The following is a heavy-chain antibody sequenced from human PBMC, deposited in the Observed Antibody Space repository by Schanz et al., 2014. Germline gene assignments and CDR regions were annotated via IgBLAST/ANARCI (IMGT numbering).Heavy chain of an antibody. CDR2: ISGTGGDDT. CDR1: GFTFSSYA. CDR3: ARKMKLGVYGGKGHDSLDI. V-gene: IGHV3-23*01. J-gene: IGHJ3*02. D-gene: IGHD2-15*01. Sequence: DVHLLDSGGGLVQPGGSLRLSCAASGFTFSSYAMSWVRQAPGKGLEWVSSISGTGGDDTYYADSVKGRFTISRDNSKNTLFLQMNSLRAEDTAVYYCARKMKLGVYGGKGHDSLDIWGQGTMVTVSS.